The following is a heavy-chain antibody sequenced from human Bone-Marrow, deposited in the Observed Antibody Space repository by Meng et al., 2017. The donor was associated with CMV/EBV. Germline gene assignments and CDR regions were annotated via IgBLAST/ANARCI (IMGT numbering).Heavy chain of an antibody. CDR2: ISHDGSTK. D-gene: IGHD5-24*01. V-gene: IGHV3-30*03. J-gene: IGHJ4*02. Sequence: GESLKISCAASGFTFSSYNMNWVRQAPGKGLEWVAVISHDGSTKYYADSVKGRFTISRDNSKKTVYLEMNGLRAEDTAVYYCVRGGAFTIMYYFDSWGQGTLVTVSS. CDR3: VRGGAFTIMYYFDS. CDR1: GFTFSSYN.